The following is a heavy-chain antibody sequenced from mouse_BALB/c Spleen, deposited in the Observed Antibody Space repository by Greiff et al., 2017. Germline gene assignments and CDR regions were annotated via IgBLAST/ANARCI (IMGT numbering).Heavy chain of an antibody. D-gene: IGHD2-4*01. Sequence: EVQVVESGGGLVQPGGSRKLSCAASGFTFSSFGMHWVRQAPEKGLEWVAYISSGSSTIYYADTVKGRFTISRDNPKNTLFLQMTSLRSEDTAMYYCAREGSTMILYAMDYWGQGTSVTVSS. V-gene: IGHV5-17*02. CDR1: GFTFSSFG. J-gene: IGHJ4*01. CDR2: ISSGSSTI. CDR3: AREGSTMILYAMDY.